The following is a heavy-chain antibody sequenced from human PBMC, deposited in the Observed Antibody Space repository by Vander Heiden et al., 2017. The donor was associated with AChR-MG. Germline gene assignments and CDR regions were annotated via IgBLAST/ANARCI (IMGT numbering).Heavy chain of an antibody. V-gene: IGHV3-48*01. Sequence: EVQLVESGGGLVQPGRSLRLSCAASGFTFSSYRMTWVRPAPGKGLEWVSHITTSGSIIYYADSVKGRFTISRDNAKNSLYLQMNSLRAEDTAVYYCARVKSGYYFDYWGQGTLVTVSS. CDR1: GFTFSSYR. CDR2: ITTSGSII. J-gene: IGHJ4*02. D-gene: IGHD5-12*01. CDR3: ARVKSGYYFDY.